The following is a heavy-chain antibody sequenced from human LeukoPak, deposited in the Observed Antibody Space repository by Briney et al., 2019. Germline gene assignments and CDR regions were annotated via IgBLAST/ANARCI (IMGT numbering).Heavy chain of an antibody. J-gene: IGHJ4*02. D-gene: IGHD4-23*01. CDR3: ARHLTYGGWNS. CDR2: INSDGSSA. Sequence: PGGSLRPSCAASGFTFSSYWMQWVRQAPGKGLVWVSRINSDGSSASYADSVKGRFTISRDNAKNTLFLQMNSLRAEDTAVYYCARHLTYGGWNSWGQGTLVTVSS. CDR1: GFTFSSYW. V-gene: IGHV3-74*01.